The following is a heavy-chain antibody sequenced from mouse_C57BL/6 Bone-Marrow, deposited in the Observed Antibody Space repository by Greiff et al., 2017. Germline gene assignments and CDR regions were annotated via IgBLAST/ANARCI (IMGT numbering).Heavy chain of an antibody. D-gene: IGHD1-1*01. V-gene: IGHV1-69*01. CDR1: GYTFTGYW. Sequence: QVQLQQPGAELVMPGASVKLSCKASGYTFTGYWMHWVKQRPGQGLEWIGEIDPSDSYTNYNQKFKGKSTLTVDKSSSTAYMQLSSLTSEDSAVYYCAREGILRSFDYWGQGTTLTVSS. J-gene: IGHJ2*01. CDR3: AREGILRSFDY. CDR2: IDPSDSYT.